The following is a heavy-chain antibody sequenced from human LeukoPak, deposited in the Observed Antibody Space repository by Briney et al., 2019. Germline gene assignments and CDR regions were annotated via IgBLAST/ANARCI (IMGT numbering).Heavy chain of an antibody. Sequence: GESLKISCKGSGYSFTSYWIGWVRQMPGKGLEWMGIIYPGDSDTRYSPSFQGQVTISADKSISTAYLQWSSLKASDTAMYCCARLGIYGDYRSNWFDPWGQGTLVTVSS. D-gene: IGHD4-17*01. J-gene: IGHJ5*02. CDR1: GYSFTSYW. CDR3: ARLGIYGDYRSNWFDP. CDR2: IYPGDSDT. V-gene: IGHV5-51*01.